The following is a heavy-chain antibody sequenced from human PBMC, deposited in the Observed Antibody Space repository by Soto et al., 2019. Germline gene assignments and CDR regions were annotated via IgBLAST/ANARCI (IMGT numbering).Heavy chain of an antibody. CDR3: ARTPGIAVAGISYYYYYMDV. V-gene: IGHV2-70*11. CDR1: GFSLSTSGMC. Sequence: SGPTLVNPTQTLTLTCTFSGFSLSTSGMCVSWICQPPGKALEWLARIDWDDDKYYSTSLKTRLTISKDTSKNQVVLTMTNMDPVDTATYYCARTPGIAVAGISYYYYYMDVWGKGTTVTVSS. J-gene: IGHJ6*03. D-gene: IGHD6-19*01. CDR2: IDWDDDK.